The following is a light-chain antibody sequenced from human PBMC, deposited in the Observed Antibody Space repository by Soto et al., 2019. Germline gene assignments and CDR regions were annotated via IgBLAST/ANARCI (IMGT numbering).Light chain of an antibody. V-gene: IGKV3-20*01. J-gene: IGKJ2*02. CDR1: QSVSNNY. CDR3: QQFNIWPCT. Sequence: EIVLTQSPGTLSLSPGERATLSCRASQSVSNNYLAWYQQKPGQAPRLLIYGASNRATGIPDRFSGSGSGTDFTLTISRLEPEDFAVYYCQQFNIWPCTFGQGTKLEIK. CDR2: GAS.